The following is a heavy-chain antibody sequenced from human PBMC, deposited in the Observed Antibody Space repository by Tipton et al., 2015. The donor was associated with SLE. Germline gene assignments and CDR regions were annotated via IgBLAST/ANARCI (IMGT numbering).Heavy chain of an antibody. V-gene: IGHV3-30*02. Sequence: SLRLSCAASGFTFSSYGMHWVRQAPGKGLEWVAFIRYDGSNKYYADSVKGRFTISRDNSKNTPYLQMNSLRAEDTAVYYCAKDRGSTSRPGWFDPWGQGTLVTVSS. CDR1: GFTFSSYG. CDR3: AKDRGSTSRPGWFDP. D-gene: IGHD2-2*01. J-gene: IGHJ5*02. CDR2: IRYDGSNK.